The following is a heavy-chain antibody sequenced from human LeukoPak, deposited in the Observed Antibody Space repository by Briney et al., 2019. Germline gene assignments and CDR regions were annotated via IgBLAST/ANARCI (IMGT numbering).Heavy chain of an antibody. CDR1: GGSISSSSYY. CDR2: IYFSGST. J-gene: IGHJ6*03. D-gene: IGHD5/OR15-5a*01. CDR3: ARVRSVYDYYYYYMDV. V-gene: IGHV4-61*05. Sequence: SETLSLTCTVSGGSISSSSYYWGWIRQPPGKGLEWIGYIYFSGSTNYNPSLKSRVTISVDTSKNQFSLKLSSVTAADTAVYYCARVRSVYDYYYYYMDVWGKGTTVTVSS.